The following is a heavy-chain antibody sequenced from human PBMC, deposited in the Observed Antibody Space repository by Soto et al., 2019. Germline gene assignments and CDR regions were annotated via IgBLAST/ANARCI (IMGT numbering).Heavy chain of an antibody. Sequence: GGSLRLSCAASGFTFSSYAMSWVRQAPGKGLEWVSAISGSGGSTYYADSVKGRFTISRDNSKNTLYLQMNSLRAEDTAVYYCAKDSTPREHYGSGSYYNNNWFDPWGQGTLVTVSS. D-gene: IGHD3-10*01. J-gene: IGHJ5*02. CDR2: ISGSGGST. V-gene: IGHV3-23*01. CDR1: GFTFSSYA. CDR3: AKDSTPREHYGSGSYYNNNWFDP.